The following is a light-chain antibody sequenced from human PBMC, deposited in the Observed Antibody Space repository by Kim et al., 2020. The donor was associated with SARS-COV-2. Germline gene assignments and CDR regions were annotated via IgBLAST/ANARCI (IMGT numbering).Light chain of an antibody. CDR2: DVS. J-gene: IGLJ2*01. Sequence: GQSITISCTGPSSDVGGYNYVSWYQQHPGKAPKLMIYDVSKRPSGVSNRFSGSKSGNTASLTISGLQAEDEADYYCSLYTSSSTVVFGGGTQLTVL. CDR3: SLYTSSSTVV. V-gene: IGLV2-14*04. CDR1: SSDVGGYNY.